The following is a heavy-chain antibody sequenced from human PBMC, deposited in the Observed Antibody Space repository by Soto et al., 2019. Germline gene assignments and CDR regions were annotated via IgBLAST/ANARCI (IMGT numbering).Heavy chain of an antibody. V-gene: IGHV4-31*03. CDR2: IYYSGST. CDR1: GGSISSGGYY. D-gene: IGHD3-22*01. J-gene: IGHJ5*02. CDR3: ARFYSSGNWFDP. Sequence: TLSLTCTVSGGSISSGGYYWSWIRQHPGKGLEWIGYIYYSGSTYYNPSLKSRVTISVDTSKNQFSLKLSSVTAADTAVYYCARFYSSGNWFDPWGQGTLVTVSS.